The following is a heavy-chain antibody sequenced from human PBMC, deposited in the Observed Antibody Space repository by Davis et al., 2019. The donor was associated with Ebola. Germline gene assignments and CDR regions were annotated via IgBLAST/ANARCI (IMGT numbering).Heavy chain of an antibody. CDR1: GFTFSGSA. CDR2: IRSKANSYAT. CDR3: TYSGYGGIDY. Sequence: GESPKISCAASGFTFSGSAMHWVRQASGKGLEWVGRIRSKANSYATAYAASVKGRFTISRDDSKNTAYLQMNSLKTEDTAVYYCTYSGYGGIDYWGQGTLVTVSS. D-gene: IGHD5-12*01. J-gene: IGHJ4*02. V-gene: IGHV3-73*01.